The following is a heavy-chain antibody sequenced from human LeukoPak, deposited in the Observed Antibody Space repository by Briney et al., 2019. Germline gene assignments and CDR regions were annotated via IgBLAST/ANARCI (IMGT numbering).Heavy chain of an antibody. D-gene: IGHD5-12*01. Sequence: SGPTLVKPTQTPALSCTFSGISLSTSGVGVGWIRQPPGKALEWLALIYWDDDKRYSPSLKSRLTITKDTSKNQVVLTVTHRVEDAAVYYCCAHRGWFDISGHYFAYWGQGTLVTVSS. CDR2: IYWDDDK. J-gene: IGHJ4*02. V-gene: IGHV2-5*02. CDR1: GISLSTSGVG. CDR3: AHRGWFDISGHYFAY.